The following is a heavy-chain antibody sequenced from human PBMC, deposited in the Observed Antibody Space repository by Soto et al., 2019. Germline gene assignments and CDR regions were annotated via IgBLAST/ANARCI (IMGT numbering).Heavy chain of an antibody. V-gene: IGHV3-33*01. CDR1: GFTFSSYG. D-gene: IGHD4-4*01. J-gene: IGHJ4*02. CDR2: IWYDGSNK. CDR3: ARDVGIEYSNTFDY. Sequence: QVQLVESGGGVVQPGRSLRLSCAASGFTFSSYGMHWVRQAPGKGLEWVAVIWYDGSNKYYADSVKGRFTISRDNSKNTLYLQMNSLRAEDTAVYYCARDVGIEYSNTFDYWGQGTLVTVSS.